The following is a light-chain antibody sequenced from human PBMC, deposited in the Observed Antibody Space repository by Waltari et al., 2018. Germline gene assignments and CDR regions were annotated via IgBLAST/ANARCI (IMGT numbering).Light chain of an antibody. CDR3: QSSDNNTVV. CDR1: GGSIASDY. Sequence: FLLTQPHSVSESPGKTITIPCTRSGGSIASDYVQWYQQRPGSAPTTVIFEIFQSPSAVPHRFSGSIYSSSNSASLIISGLKTEDEAVYYCQSSDNNTVVFGGGTRLTVL. J-gene: IGLJ2*01. V-gene: IGLV6-57*04. CDR2: EIF.